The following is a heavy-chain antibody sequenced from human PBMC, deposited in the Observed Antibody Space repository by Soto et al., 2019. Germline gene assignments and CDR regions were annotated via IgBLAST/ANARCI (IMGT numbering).Heavy chain of an antibody. CDR2: IYYSGST. CDR1: GGSISSGDYY. D-gene: IGHD3-3*01. Sequence: SDTLSLTCTVSGGSISSGDYYWSWIRQPPGKGLEWIGYIYYSGSTYYNPSLKSRVTISVDTSKNQFSLKLSPVTAADTAVYYCARAFGRTIFGVAPSPYFDYWGQGNLVTVYS. J-gene: IGHJ4*02. CDR3: ARAFGRTIFGVAPSPYFDY. V-gene: IGHV4-30-4*01.